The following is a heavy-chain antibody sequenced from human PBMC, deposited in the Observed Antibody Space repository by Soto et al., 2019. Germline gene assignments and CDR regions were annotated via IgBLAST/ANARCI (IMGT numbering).Heavy chain of an antibody. CDR2: ASFDGSNK. CDR1: GFTFSSYG. CDR3: SRPLSYVRDG. Sequence: QVQLVQSGGGMVQPGRSLRLSCAASGFTFSSYGMHWVRQAPGKALERVALASFDGSNKHYADSVKGRFIVFRDNYKNALYMQMNGLMVEDTAVLYCSRPLSYVRDGWCQVTRVSVSS. V-gene: IGHV3-30*03. J-gene: IGHJ6*02.